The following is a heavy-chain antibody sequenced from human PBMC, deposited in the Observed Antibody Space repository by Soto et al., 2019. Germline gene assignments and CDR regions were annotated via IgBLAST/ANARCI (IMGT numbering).Heavy chain of an antibody. CDR3: ARLGDEFGYSSSWAYYFDY. CDR2: IYYSGST. Sequence: SETLSLTCTVSGGSISSYYWSWIRQPPGKGLEWIGYIYYSGSTNYNPSLKSRVTISVDTSKNQFSLKLSSVTAADTAVYYCARLGDEFGYSSSWAYYFDYWGQGTLVTVSS. CDR1: GGSISSYY. V-gene: IGHV4-59*08. J-gene: IGHJ4*02. D-gene: IGHD6-13*01.